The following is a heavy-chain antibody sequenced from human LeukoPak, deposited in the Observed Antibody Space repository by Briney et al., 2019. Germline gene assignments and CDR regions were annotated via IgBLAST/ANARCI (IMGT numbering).Heavy chain of an antibody. CDR2: IYYSGST. V-gene: IGHV4-59*01. CDR3: AREAANAFDI. CDR1: GGSISSYY. D-gene: IGHD6-25*01. J-gene: IGHJ3*02. Sequence: SETLSFTCTVSGGSISSYYWSWIRQPPGKGLEWIGYIYYSGSTNYNPSLKSRVTISVDTSKNQFSQKLSSVTAADTAVYYCAREAANAFDIWGQGTMVTVSS.